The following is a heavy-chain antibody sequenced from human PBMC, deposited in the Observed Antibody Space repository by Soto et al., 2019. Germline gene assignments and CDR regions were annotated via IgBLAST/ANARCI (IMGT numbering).Heavy chain of an antibody. V-gene: IGHV3-53*01. CDR3: ARDPREKYGMDV. J-gene: IGHJ6*02. Sequence: EVQVVESGGGLIQPGGSLRLSCAASGFIVSSNYMSWVRQAPGQGLEWVSVIYSGGSTYYADSVKGRFTISRDNSKNTLYLQRNSLRVEDSAVYYCARDPREKYGMDVWGQGTTVTVSS. CDR1: GFIVSSNY. CDR2: IYSGGST.